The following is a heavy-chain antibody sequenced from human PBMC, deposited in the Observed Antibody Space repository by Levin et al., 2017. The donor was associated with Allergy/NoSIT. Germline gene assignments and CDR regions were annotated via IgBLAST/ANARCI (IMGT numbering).Heavy chain of an antibody. V-gene: IGHV4-39*01. D-gene: IGHD5-24*01. Sequence: SQTLSLTCTVSGGSISSSSYYWGWIRQPPGKGLEWIGSIYYSGSTYYNPSLKSRVTISVDTSKNQFSLKLSSVTAADTAVYYCARQPGPRRGGWLTRPYYFDYWGQGTLVTVSS. CDR2: IYYSGST. CDR3: ARQPGPRRGGWLTRPYYFDY. CDR1: GGSISSSSYY. J-gene: IGHJ4*02.